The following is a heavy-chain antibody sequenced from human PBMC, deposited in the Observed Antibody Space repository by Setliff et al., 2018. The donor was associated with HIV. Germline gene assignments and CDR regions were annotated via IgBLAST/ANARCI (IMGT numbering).Heavy chain of an antibody. Sequence: LSLTCNVSGGSISGYFWTWIRQPAGKGLEWIGRIYTSGSTNYNPSPKSRLSMSIDTSKNHFSLRLTSVTAADTAVYYCARDLPELTGRSFDPWGQGIQVTVSS. J-gene: IGHJ5*02. CDR2: IYTSGST. CDR1: GGSISGYF. CDR3: ARDLPELTGRSFDP. D-gene: IGHD7-27*01. V-gene: IGHV4-4*07.